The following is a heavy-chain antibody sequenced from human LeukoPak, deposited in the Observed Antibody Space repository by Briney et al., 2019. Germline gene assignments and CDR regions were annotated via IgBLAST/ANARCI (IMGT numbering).Heavy chain of an antibody. V-gene: IGHV3-48*03. CDR3: AKDSGYDLTHYYYYYMDV. J-gene: IGHJ6*03. D-gene: IGHD5-12*01. CDR2: ISSSGSTI. Sequence: GGSLRLSCAASGFTFSSYEMNWVRQAPGKGLEWVSYISSSGSTIYYADSVKGRFTISRDNAKNSLYLQMNSLRAEDTAVYYCAKDSGYDLTHYYYYYMDVWGKGTTVTVSS. CDR1: GFTFSSYE.